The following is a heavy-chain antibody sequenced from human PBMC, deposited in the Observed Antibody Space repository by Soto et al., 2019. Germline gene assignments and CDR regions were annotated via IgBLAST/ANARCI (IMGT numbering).Heavy chain of an antibody. Sequence: SVKVSCKASGGTFSSYTISWVRQAPGQGLEWMGRIIPILGIANYAQKFQGRVTITADKSTSTAYMELSSLRSEDTAVYYCARDPIVVVVAATDAFDIWGQGTMVTVSS. CDR2: IIPILGIA. CDR3: ARDPIVVVVAATDAFDI. CDR1: GGTFSSYT. D-gene: IGHD2-15*01. V-gene: IGHV1-69*04. J-gene: IGHJ3*02.